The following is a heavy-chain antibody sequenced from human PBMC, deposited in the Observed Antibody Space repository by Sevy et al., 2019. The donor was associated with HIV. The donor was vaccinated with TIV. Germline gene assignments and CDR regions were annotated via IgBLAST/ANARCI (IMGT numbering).Heavy chain of an antibody. CDR3: ARINVNYGDYVFDY. CDR2: IDWDDDE. Sequence: SGPTLVKPTQIHTLTCSFSGFSLTSNAMCVTWIRQPPGKALEWLARIDWDDDEYYTASLKTRLTISKDTSKNQVVLTMTNMDPVDTATYYCARINVNYGDYVFDYWGQGILVTVSS. D-gene: IGHD4-17*01. CDR1: GFSLTSNAMC. J-gene: IGHJ4*02. V-gene: IGHV2-70*11.